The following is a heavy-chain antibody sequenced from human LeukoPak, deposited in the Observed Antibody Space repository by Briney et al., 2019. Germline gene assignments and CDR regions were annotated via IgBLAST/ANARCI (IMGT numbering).Heavy chain of an antibody. CDR2: MNPNSGNT. CDR1: GYTFTDYY. J-gene: IGHJ4*02. V-gene: IGHV1-8*03. CDR3: ARADGTGGPYDY. Sequence: GASVKVSCKTSGYTFTDYYMHWVRQAPGQGLEWMGWMNPNSGNTGYAQKFQGRVTITRNTSISTAYMELNSLRAEDTAVYYCARADGTGGPYDYWGQGTLVTVSS. D-gene: IGHD3/OR15-3a*01.